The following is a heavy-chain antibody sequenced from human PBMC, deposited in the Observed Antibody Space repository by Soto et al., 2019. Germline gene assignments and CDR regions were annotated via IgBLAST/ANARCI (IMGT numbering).Heavy chain of an antibody. CDR2: ISYSESRT. Sequence: PGGSLRLPCEASGFTFSNYGMTWVRQTPGKGLEWVSAISYSESRTYYADSVKGRFTISRDNSKNMLYLQMNNLRAEDTAVYYCARERITMITVVMTDWGQGTMVTVSS. CDR1: GFTFSNYG. V-gene: IGHV3-23*01. J-gene: IGHJ4*03. CDR3: ARERITMITVVMTD. D-gene: IGHD3-22*01.